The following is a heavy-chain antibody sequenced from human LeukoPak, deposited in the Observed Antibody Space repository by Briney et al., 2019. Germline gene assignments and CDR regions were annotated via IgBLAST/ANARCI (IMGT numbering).Heavy chain of an antibody. J-gene: IGHJ6*03. Sequence: SETLSPTCSVSGGAIISYYWSWIRQPAGKGPEWIGRIYPTGNTDYNPSLKTRVTMSTDLSKKQFSLRLRSVNAAGTAVYYCARLKFYDSTGYSPGYYMDVWGKGTAVTVSS. CDR2: IYPTGNT. V-gene: IGHV4-4*07. CDR3: ARLKFYDSTGYSPGYYMDV. D-gene: IGHD3-22*01. CDR1: GGAIISYY.